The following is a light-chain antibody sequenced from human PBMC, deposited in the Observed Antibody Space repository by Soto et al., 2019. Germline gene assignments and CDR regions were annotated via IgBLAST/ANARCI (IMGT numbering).Light chain of an antibody. CDR2: GAS. CDR3: QQYNTWPPLT. CDR1: QSVSSN. Sequence: EIVMTQSPATLSVSPGERATLSCRASQSVSSNLASYQQKPGQAPRLLIYGASTRATGIPARFSGSGSGTEFNLTISSLQSEDFAVYYCQQYNTWPPLTFGGGTQVEIK. V-gene: IGKV3-15*01. J-gene: IGKJ4*01.